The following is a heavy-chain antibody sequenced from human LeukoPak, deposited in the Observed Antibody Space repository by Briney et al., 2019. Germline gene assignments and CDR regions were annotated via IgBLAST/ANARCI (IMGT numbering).Heavy chain of an antibody. J-gene: IGHJ3*02. CDR3: ARDFTVIPLVAAFDI. CDR1: GDSVSSNSAA. V-gene: IGHV6-1*01. D-gene: IGHD3-22*01. CDR2: TYYRSKWYY. Sequence: KLSQTLSLTCAISGDSVSSNSAAWNWIRQSPSRGLEWLGRTYYRSKWYYDYAVSVKSRVTVNPDTSKNQFSLHLNSVTPEDTAVYYCARDFTVIPLVAAFDIWGQGTMVTVSS.